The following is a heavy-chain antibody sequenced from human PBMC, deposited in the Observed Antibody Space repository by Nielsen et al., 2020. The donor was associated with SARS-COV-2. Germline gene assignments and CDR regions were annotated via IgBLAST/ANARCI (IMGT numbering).Heavy chain of an antibody. CDR1: GFTFITYY. J-gene: IGHJ3*02. CDR2: IYSGGST. V-gene: IGHV3-53*01. CDR3: ARDEGKFAAFDI. Sequence: ESLKISCAASGFTFITYYMSWVRQAPGKGLEWVSVIYSGGSTYYSDSVKGRFTISRDNSKNTLYLQMNSLRAEDTAVYYCARDEGKFAAFDIWGQGTMVTVSS.